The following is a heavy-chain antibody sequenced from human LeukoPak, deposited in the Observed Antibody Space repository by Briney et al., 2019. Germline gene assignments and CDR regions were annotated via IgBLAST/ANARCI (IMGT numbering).Heavy chain of an antibody. D-gene: IGHD2-2*01. CDR1: GGSISSYY. J-gene: IGHJ4*01. V-gene: IGHV4-4*09. Sequence: PSETLSLTCTVSGGSISSYYWSWIRQPPGKGLEWIGYIYTSGSTYYNPSLKSRVTISVDTSKNQFSLKLSSVTAADTAVYYCARFGDYCSSTSCYQGAFDYWGQEPWSPSPQ. CDR2: IYTSGST. CDR3: ARFGDYCSSTSCYQGAFDY.